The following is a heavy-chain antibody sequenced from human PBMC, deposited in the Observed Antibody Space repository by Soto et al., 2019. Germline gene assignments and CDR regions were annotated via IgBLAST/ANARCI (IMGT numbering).Heavy chain of an antibody. J-gene: IGHJ4*02. Sequence: SETLSLTCTVSGGSFSSGSYSGGWFRQPPGKGLEWIGSIYYSGSTYYNPSLKSRVTISVDTSKNQFSLKLSSVTAADTAVYYCARSGYSYGVYYWGQGTLVTVSS. CDR3: ARSGYSYGVYY. D-gene: IGHD5-18*01. V-gene: IGHV4-39*01. CDR1: GGSFSSGSYS. CDR2: IYYSGST.